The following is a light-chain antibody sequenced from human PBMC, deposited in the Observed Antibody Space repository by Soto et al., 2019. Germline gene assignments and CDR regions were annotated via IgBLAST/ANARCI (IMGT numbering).Light chain of an antibody. CDR2: DVT. CDR1: SSDVGGYNY. Sequence: QSALTQPASVSGSPGQSITISCTGTSSDVGGYNYVSWYQQHPGKAPKLMLYDVTDRPSGVSNRFSGSKSGKTASLTIFGLQAEDEADYYCSSYTSSSTWVFGGGTKVTVL. V-gene: IGLV2-14*03. CDR3: SSYTSSSTWV. J-gene: IGLJ3*02.